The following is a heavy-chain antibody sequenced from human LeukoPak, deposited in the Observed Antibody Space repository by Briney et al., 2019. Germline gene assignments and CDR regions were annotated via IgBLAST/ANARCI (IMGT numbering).Heavy chain of an antibody. CDR3: ARGGYDILTGYGSGFDY. V-gene: IGHV3-48*04. CDR2: ISSSSSTI. CDR1: GFTFSSYS. J-gene: IGHJ4*02. Sequence: GGSLRLSCAASGFTFSSYSMNWVRQAPGKGLEWVSYISSSSSTIYYADSVKGRFTISRDNAKNSLYLQMNSLRAEDTALYYCARGGYDILTGYGSGFDYWGQGTLVTVSS. D-gene: IGHD3-9*01.